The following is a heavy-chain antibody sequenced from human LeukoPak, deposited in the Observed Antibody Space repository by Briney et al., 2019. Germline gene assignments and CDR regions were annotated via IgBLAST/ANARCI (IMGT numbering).Heavy chain of an antibody. D-gene: IGHD3-10*01. V-gene: IGHV3-21*01. J-gene: IGHJ4*02. CDR2: ISSSSSYI. Sequence: TGGSLRLSCAASGFTFSSYSMNWVRQAPGKGLEWVSSISSSSSYIYYADSVKGRFTISRDNAKNSLYLQMNSLRAEDTAVYYCAGGWILWFGESSGGFDYWGEGTLVTVSS. CDR1: GFTFSSYS. CDR3: AGGWILWFGESSGGFDY.